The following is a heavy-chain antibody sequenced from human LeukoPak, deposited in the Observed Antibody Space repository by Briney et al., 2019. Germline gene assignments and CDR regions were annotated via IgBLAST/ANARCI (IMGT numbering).Heavy chain of an antibody. CDR2: IFYSGTT. V-gene: IGHV4-59*01. CDR3: ARGGWNKLDY. Sequence: SETLSLTCTVSGGSISSYYWSWIRQPPGKGLEWIGFIFYSGTTNYNPPLKSRVTISVDTSKNQFSLKLSSVTAADTAVYYCARGGWNKLDYWGQGTLVTVSS. J-gene: IGHJ4*02. D-gene: IGHD3-22*01. CDR1: GGSISSYY.